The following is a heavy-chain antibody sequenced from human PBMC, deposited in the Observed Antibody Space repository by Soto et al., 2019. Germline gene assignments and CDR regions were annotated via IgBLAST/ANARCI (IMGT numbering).Heavy chain of an antibody. D-gene: IGHD3-9*01. CDR2: IKQDGSEK. J-gene: IGHJ4*02. CDR1: GFTFSSYW. CDR3: ARGTGYYKETYYFDY. V-gene: IGHV3-7*05. Sequence: LRLSCAASGFTFSSYWMSWVRQAPGKGLEWVANIKQDGSEKYYVDSVKGRFTISRDNAKNSLYLQMNSLRAEDTAVYYCARGTGYYKETYYFDYWGQGTLVTVSS.